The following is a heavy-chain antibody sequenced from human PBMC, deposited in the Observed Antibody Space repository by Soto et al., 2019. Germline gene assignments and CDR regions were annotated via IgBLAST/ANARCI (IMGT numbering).Heavy chain of an antibody. V-gene: IGHV1-3*01. CDR3: AREFSVWFGGWYFDL. J-gene: IGHJ2*01. Sequence: QVQLMQSGAEVKKPGASVKVSCKASGYTFTSYAMHWVRQAPGQRLEWMGWINAGNGNTKYSQKFQGRVTINRDKSASTAYMELSSLRSEDTAVYYCAREFSVWFGGWYFDLWGRGTLVTVSS. D-gene: IGHD3-10*01. CDR2: INAGNGNT. CDR1: GYTFTSYA.